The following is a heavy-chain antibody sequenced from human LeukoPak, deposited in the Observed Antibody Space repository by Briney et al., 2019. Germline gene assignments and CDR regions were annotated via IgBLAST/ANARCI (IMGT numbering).Heavy chain of an antibody. D-gene: IGHD1-1*01. Sequence: SETLSLTCAVSGASISSNNWWNWVRQPPGKGLEWIGYVDHTGSTNFNPSLNGRVSISRDTTKNLFSLRLRSVTAADTAVYFCVRGRVSSSTWYSNYYYYFYMDVWGKGTTVTVSS. CDR3: VRGRVSSSTWYSNYYYYFYMDV. J-gene: IGHJ6*03. CDR1: GASISSNNW. CDR2: VDHTGST. V-gene: IGHV4-4*02.